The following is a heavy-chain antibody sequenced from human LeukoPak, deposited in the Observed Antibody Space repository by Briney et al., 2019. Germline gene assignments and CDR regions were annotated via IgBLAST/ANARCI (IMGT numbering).Heavy chain of an antibody. CDR2: ISGNGGKV. CDR1: EFTFSNYA. V-gene: IGHV3-23*01. D-gene: IGHD3-22*01. J-gene: IGHJ4*02. Sequence: GGSLRLSCAASEFTFSNYAMAWVRQAPGEGLEWVSGISGNGGKVYYADSVKGRFTISRDNSKNTLYLQMNSLRGEDTAVYFCAKRDYYDSSGYAPLFDYWGQGTLVTVSP. CDR3: AKRDYYDSSGYAPLFDY.